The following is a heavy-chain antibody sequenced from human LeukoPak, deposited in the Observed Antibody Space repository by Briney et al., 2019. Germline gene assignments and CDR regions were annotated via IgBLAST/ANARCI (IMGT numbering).Heavy chain of an antibody. CDR3: ARDRADEYSAGSYVSFDP. Sequence: ASVKISCKASGYTFTGHFIHWVRQAPGQGLEWMGWINPQSGSTSYAQPFQGRVVMTLDTSVNSVYMEMSSLGYDDTATYFCARDRADEYSAGSYVSFDPWGRGTPLTVSS. CDR2: INPQSGST. D-gene: IGHD3-10*01. V-gene: IGHV1-2*02. J-gene: IGHJ5*02. CDR1: GYTFTGHF.